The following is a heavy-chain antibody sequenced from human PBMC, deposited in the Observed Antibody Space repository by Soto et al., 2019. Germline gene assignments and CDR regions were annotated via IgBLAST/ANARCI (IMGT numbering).Heavy chain of an antibody. D-gene: IGHD6-13*01. CDR1: GGSFSGYY. CDR3: ARQLADSSSWFSYYFDY. CDR2: INHSGST. Sequence: QVQLQQWGAGLLKPSETLSLTCAVYGGSFSGYYWSWIRQPPGKGLEWFGEINHSGSTNYNPSLKSRVTISVDTSKNQFSLKLSSVTAADTAVYYCARQLADSSSWFSYYFDYWGQGTLVTVSS. V-gene: IGHV4-34*01. J-gene: IGHJ4*02.